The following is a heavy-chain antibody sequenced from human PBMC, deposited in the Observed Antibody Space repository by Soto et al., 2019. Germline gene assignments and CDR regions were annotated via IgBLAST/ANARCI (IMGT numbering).Heavy chain of an antibody. V-gene: IGHV1-2*02. CDR1: GYTFTGYY. CDR3: ARGYCSGGSCYEGDWFDP. D-gene: IGHD2-15*01. Sequence: QVQLAQSGAEVKKPGASVKVSCKASGYTFTGYYMHWVRQAPGQGLEWMGWINPNSGGTNYAQKFQGRVTMTRDTSISTAYMELSRLRSDDTAVYYCARGYCSGGSCYEGDWFDPWGQGTLVTVSS. J-gene: IGHJ5*02. CDR2: INPNSGGT.